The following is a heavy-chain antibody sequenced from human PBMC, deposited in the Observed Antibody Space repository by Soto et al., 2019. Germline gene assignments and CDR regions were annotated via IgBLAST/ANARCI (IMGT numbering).Heavy chain of an antibody. CDR3: ARDFAYFDS. D-gene: IGHD3-3*01. J-gene: IGHJ4*02. CDR2: VYHTGRT. CDR1: GGSFKSGSYS. V-gene: IGHV4-61*01. Sequence: PSETLSLTCTVSGGSFKSGSYSWSWIRQPPGKGLEWIGYVYHTGRTRYNPSLKSRVSISMDKSKNQFSLNLDSVTAADTAVYFCARDFAYFDSWGQGTLVTVSS.